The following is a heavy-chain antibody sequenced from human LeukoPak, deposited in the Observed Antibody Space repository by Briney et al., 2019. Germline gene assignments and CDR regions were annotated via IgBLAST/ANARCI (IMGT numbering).Heavy chain of an antibody. V-gene: IGHV3-74*01. CDR2: INEDGRVT. J-gene: IGHJ4*02. CDR1: RFNVNNYW. D-gene: IGHD3-10*01. CDR3: ARRATMLRGVLSPHFDS. Sequence: PGGSLRLSCAASRFNVNNYWMHWVRQAPGKGLVWGSRINEDGRVTSYAGSVRGRFTISRDSVENTLHLQMNSLRAEDTAVYYCARRATMLRGVLSPHFDSWGQGTLVIVSS.